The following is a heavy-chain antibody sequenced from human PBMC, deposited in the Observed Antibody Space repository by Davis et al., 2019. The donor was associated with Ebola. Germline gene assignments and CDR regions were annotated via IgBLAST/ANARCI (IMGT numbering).Heavy chain of an antibody. J-gene: IGHJ6*02. V-gene: IGHV4-61*05. CDR2: IYYSGST. D-gene: IGHD6-13*01. CDR1: GGSISSSSYY. CDR3: ARGRSSWLYYGMDV. Sequence: SETLSLTCTVSGGSISSSSYYWSWIRQPPGKGLEWIGYIYYSGSTNYNPSLKSRVTISVDTSKNQFSLKLSSVTAADTAVYYCARGRSSWLYYGMDVWGQGTTVTVSS.